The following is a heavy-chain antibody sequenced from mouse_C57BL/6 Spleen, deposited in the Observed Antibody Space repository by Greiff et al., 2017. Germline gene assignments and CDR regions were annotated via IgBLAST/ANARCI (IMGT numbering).Heavy chain of an antibody. CDR1: GYTFTDYY. V-gene: IGHV1-26*01. D-gene: IGHD1-1*01. CDR3: ARGVYYGSRAMDY. CDR2: INPNNGGT. Sequence: VQLQQSGPELVKPGASVKISCKASGYTFTDYYMNWVKQSHGKSLEWIGDINPNNGGTRYNQKFKGKATLTVDKSSSTAYMELRSLTSEDSAVYYCARGVYYGSRAMDYWGQGTSVTVSS. J-gene: IGHJ4*01.